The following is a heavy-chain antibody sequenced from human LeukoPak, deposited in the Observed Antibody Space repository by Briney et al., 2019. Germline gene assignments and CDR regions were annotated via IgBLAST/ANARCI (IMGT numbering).Heavy chain of an antibody. CDR2: INHSGST. CDR1: GGSFIGYY. V-gene: IGHV4-34*01. Sequence: SETLSLTCAVYGGSFIGYYWSWIRQPPGKGLEWIGEINHSGSTNYNPSLKSRVTISVDTSKNQFSLKLSSATAADTAVYYCAREPGIAAARHYYYMDVWGKGTTVTVSS. CDR3: AREPGIAAARHYYYMDV. D-gene: IGHD6-13*01. J-gene: IGHJ6*03.